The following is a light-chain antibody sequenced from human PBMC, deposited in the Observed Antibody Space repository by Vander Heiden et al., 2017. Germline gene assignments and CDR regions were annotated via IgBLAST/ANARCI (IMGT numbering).Light chain of an antibody. CDR2: GAT. CDR1: MYISSGY. J-gene: IGKJ1*01. V-gene: IGKV3-20*01. Sequence: EIVLTQAPGTLSVSPAQTVTLSCRASMYISSGYVACYQKTRGQGPNLLIYGATSTARSIPDWFSGSGLGTDFALTISRLEPDDLAVYYCQCDHPLPRTFGQGTQVEIK. CDR3: QCDHPLPRT.